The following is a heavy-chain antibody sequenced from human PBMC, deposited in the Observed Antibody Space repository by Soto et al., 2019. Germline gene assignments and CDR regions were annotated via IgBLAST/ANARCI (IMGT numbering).Heavy chain of an antibody. Sequence: QVQLVQSGADVKKPGASVKVSCKASGYTFTTYGMSWVRQAPGQGLDWMGWISTYNGNTKYAERLQGRVTMTTDTTTSTAYMELRSLRCDDTAVYYCARGPTDYYDNSGDYFLDYWGQGTLVTVSS. D-gene: IGHD3-22*01. CDR1: GYTFTTYG. V-gene: IGHV1-18*01. CDR2: ISTYNGNT. CDR3: ARGPTDYYDNSGDYFLDY. J-gene: IGHJ4*02.